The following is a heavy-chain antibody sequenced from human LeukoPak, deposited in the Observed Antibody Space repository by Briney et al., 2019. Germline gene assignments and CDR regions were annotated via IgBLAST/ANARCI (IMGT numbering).Heavy chain of an antibody. J-gene: IGHJ4*02. CDR3: AKYRKSTTWYVEYFDS. CDR2: ITAGGGTT. D-gene: IGHD2/OR15-2a*01. Sequence: GGSLRLSCAASGFSFSNYAMTWVRQAPGKGLEWVSPITAGGGTTNYADSVKGQFTTSRDNSKNMLYLQMDSLRAEDTAIYYCAKYRKSTTWYVEYFDSWGQGTLVTVSS. CDR1: GFSFSNYA. V-gene: IGHV3-23*01.